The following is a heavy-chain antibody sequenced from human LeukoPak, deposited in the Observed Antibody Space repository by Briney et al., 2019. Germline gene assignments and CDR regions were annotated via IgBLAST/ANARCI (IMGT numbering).Heavy chain of an antibody. J-gene: IGHJ4*02. CDR1: GFTFSNYG. CDR3: AKGVDYCSGGSCPADY. Sequence: GALRLSCAASGFTFSNYGIHWVRQAPGKGLEWVAVISYDGNNKYYADSVKGRFTISRDNSKSTLFLQMNSLRAEDTAVYYCAKGVDYCSGGSCPADYWGPGTLVTVSS. D-gene: IGHD2-15*01. V-gene: IGHV3-30*18. CDR2: ISYDGNNK.